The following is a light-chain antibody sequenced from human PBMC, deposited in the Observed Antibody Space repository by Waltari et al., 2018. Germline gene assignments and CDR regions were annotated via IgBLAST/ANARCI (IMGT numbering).Light chain of an antibody. CDR3: NCATDDNVRI. J-gene: IGLJ2*01. V-gene: IGLV3-27*01. CDR2: KDT. CDR1: IVTKKY. Sequence: SYELTQPSSVSVSPGQTAKITCSGDIVTKKYVRWFQQKPGRAPVLVIYKDTERPSGSPERFSGSSSETTVTLTISGAQGEEEAEYYCNCATDDNVRIFGGGTRLTVL.